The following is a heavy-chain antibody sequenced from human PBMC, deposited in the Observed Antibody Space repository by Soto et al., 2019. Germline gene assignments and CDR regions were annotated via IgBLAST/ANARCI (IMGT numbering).Heavy chain of an antibody. CDR1: GFTFSSYS. J-gene: IGHJ6*02. V-gene: IGHV3-21*01. CDR3: ARDKVGSRYYYYGMDV. D-gene: IGHD6-19*01. Sequence: GGSLRLSCAASGFTFSSYSMNWVRQAPGKGLEWVSSISSSSSYIYYADSVKGRFTISRDNAKNSLYLQMNSPRAEDTAVYYCARDKVGSRYYYYGMDVWGQGTTVTVSS. CDR2: ISSSSSYI.